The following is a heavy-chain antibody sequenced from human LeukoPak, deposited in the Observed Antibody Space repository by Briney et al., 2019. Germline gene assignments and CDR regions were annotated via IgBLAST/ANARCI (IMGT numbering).Heavy chain of an antibody. Sequence: GSSVKVSCKASGGTFSSYAISWVRQATGQGLEWMGWMNPNSGNTGYAQKFQGRVTMTRNTSISTAYMELSSLRSEDTAVYYCARGRGYYDSSGYYYPPWGQGTLVTVSS. CDR3: ARGRGYYDSSGYYYPP. J-gene: IGHJ5*02. CDR1: GGTFSSYA. V-gene: IGHV1-8*02. D-gene: IGHD3-22*01. CDR2: MNPNSGNT.